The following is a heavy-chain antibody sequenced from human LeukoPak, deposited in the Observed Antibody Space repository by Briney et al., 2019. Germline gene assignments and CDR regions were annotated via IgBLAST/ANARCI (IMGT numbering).Heavy chain of an antibody. CDR3: AKAPVTSCRGAFCYPFDY. CDR2: KSYDGSIK. CDR1: GFTFSSYG. V-gene: IGHV3-30*18. Sequence: GGSLRLSCAASGFTFSSYGMHGVRQAPGKGLEWVAVKSYDGSIKYYADSVRGRFTISRDTSRSTLYLQMNSLRAEDAAVYYCAKAPVTSCRGAFCYPFDYWGQGTLVTVSS. D-gene: IGHD2-15*01. J-gene: IGHJ4*02.